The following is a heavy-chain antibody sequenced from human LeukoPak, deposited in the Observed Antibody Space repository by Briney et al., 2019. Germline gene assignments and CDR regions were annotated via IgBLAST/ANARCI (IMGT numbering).Heavy chain of an antibody. CDR1: GDSVSSKSAA. J-gene: IGHJ4*02. CDR2: TYYRSKLFN. Sequence: SQTLSLTCAISGDSVSSKSAAWNWIRQSPSRGLEWLGRTYYRSKLFNDYTVSVKSRITVKPDTSKNQFSLQLTSVTPEDTAVYYCARSTGYFDYWGREAWSPSPQ. CDR3: ARSTGYFDY. D-gene: IGHD4-17*01. V-gene: IGHV6-1*01.